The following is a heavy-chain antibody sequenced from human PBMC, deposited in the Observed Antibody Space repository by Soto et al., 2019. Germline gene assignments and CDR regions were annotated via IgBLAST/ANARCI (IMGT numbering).Heavy chain of an antibody. CDR3: ARWGDPGYYDSSGSHAFDI. V-gene: IGHV1-46*03. J-gene: IGHJ3*02. CDR2: INPSGGYT. Sequence: ASVKVSCKASGYTFTSYYMNWVRQAPGQGLEWLGIINPSGGYTTYAQRFLGRVTMTSDTSTSTVHMELGSLTSEDTAVYYCARWGDPGYYDSSGSHAFDIWGQGTMVTVSS. D-gene: IGHD3-22*01. CDR1: GYTFTSYY.